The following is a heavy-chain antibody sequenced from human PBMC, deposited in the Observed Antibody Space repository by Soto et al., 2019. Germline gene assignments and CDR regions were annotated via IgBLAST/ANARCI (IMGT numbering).Heavy chain of an antibody. CDR2: ISAYNGNT. V-gene: IGHV1-18*01. Sequence: QVQLVQSGAEVKKPGASVKVSCKASGYTFTSYGISWVRQAPGQGLEWMGWISAYNGNTNYAQKLQGRVTMTTDTSTSTGYMALRSLRSDDTAVYYCARHCSSTSCYEGGWCDHWGQGTLVTVSS. J-gene: IGHJ5*02. CDR1: GYTFTSYG. CDR3: ARHCSSTSCYEGGWCDH. D-gene: IGHD2-2*01.